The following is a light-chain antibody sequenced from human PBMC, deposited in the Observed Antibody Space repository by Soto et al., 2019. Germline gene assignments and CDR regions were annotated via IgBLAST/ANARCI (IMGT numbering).Light chain of an antibody. CDR2: EVS. Sequence: QSLLTQPASVSGSPGQSISISCTGTSSDVGGYNYVSWYQQHPGKAPKLMIYEVSNRPSGVSNRFSGSKSGNTASLTISGLQAEDEADYYCSSYTSSSTPCVFGTGTKATV. CDR3: SSYTSSSTPCV. V-gene: IGLV2-14*01. J-gene: IGLJ1*01. CDR1: SSDVGGYNY.